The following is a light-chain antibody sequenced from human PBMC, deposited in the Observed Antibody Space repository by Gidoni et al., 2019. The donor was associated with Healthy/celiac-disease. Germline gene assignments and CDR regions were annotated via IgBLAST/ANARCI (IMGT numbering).Light chain of an antibody. CDR3: VLYMGSGIWV. Sequence: QPVVTQEPSFSVSPGGTVTLTCGLSSGSVSTSDYPSWYQQTPGQAPRTLIYSPNTRSSGVPDRFSGSILGNKAALTITGAQADDESDYYCVLYMGSGIWVFGGGTKLTVL. CDR1: SGSVSTSDY. CDR2: SPN. V-gene: IGLV8-61*01. J-gene: IGLJ3*02.